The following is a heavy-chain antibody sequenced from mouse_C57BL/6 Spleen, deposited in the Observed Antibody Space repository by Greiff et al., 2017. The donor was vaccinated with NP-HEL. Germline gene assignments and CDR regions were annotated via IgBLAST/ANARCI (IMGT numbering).Heavy chain of an antibody. Sequence: QVQLQQSGAELARPGASVKLSCKASGYTFTSYGISWVKQRTGQGLEWIGEIYPRSGNTYYNEKLKGKATLTADKSSSTAYMELRSLTSEDSAVYFCARGGYYDYDGGYYFDYWGQGTTLTVSS. D-gene: IGHD2-4*01. CDR2: IYPRSGNT. CDR3: ARGGYYDYDGGYYFDY. CDR1: GYTFTSYG. J-gene: IGHJ2*01. V-gene: IGHV1-81*01.